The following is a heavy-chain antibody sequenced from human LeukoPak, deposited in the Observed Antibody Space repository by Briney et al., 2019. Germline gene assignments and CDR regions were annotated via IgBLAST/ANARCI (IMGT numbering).Heavy chain of an antibody. CDR1: GYSISSGYY. D-gene: IGHD2-15*01. CDR2: IYHSGST. Sequence: SETLSLTCTVSGYSISSGYYWGWIRQPPGKGLEWIGSIYHSGSTYYNPSLKSRVTISVDTSKNQFSLKLSSVTAADTAVYYCAREEEDIVVVVAATEEIIAFGIWGQGTMVTVSS. V-gene: IGHV4-38-2*02. CDR3: AREEEDIVVVVAATEEIIAFGI. J-gene: IGHJ3*02.